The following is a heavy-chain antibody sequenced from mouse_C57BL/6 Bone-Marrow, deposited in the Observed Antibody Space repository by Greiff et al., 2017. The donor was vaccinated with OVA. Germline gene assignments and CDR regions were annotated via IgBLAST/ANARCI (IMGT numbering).Heavy chain of an antibody. CDR1: GFNIKDDY. J-gene: IGHJ1*03. V-gene: IGHV14-4*01. D-gene: IGHD2-2*01. CDR2: IEPENGDT. CDR3: TAIYYGYDDWYFDV. Sequence: VQLQQSGAELVRPGASVKLSCTASGFNIKDDYMHWVKQRPEQGLEWIGWIEPENGDTEYASKFQGKATITADTSSNTAYLQLSSLTSEDTAVYYCTAIYYGYDDWYFDVWGTGTTVTVSS.